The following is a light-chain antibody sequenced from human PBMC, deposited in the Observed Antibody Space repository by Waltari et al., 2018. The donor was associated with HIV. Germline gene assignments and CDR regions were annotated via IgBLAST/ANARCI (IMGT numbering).Light chain of an antibody. Sequence: DIQMTQSPSSLSASVGDRVTISCRASQAISSSLAWYQQKPGKPPKLLVYGASRLRSGVPSRFSGSGSGTHHTLTISGLQPEDFANYFCQQYYSTPTFGQGTKLEI. J-gene: IGKJ2*01. CDR1: QAISSS. CDR3: QQYYSTPT. CDR2: GAS. V-gene: IGKV1-NL1*01.